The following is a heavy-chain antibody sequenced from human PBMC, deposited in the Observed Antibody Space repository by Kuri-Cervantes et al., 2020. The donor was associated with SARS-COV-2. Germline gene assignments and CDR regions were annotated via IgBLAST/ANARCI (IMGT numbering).Heavy chain of an antibody. D-gene: IGHD3-10*01. CDR1: GDSVSSNSAA. Sequence: SETLSLTCAISGDSVSSNSAAWNWIRQSPSRGLEWLGRTYYRSKWYNDYAVSVKSRITINPDTSKNQFSLQLSSVTAADTAVYYCARAYQDVLLWFRESIPTGLDAFDIWGQGTMVTVSS. CDR2: TYYRSKWYN. CDR3: ARAYQDVLLWFRESIPTGLDAFDI. J-gene: IGHJ3*02. V-gene: IGHV6-1*01.